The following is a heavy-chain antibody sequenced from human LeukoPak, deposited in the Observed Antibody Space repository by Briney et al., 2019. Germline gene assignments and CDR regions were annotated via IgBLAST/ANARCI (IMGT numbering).Heavy chain of an antibody. CDR2: IYTSGST. Sequence: SETLSLTCTVSGGSISTYYWSWIWQPAGKGLEWIGRIYTSGSTNYNPSLKSRVTISVDTSKNQFSLKLSSVTAADTAVYYCARDFSSGYYSDAFDIWGQGTMVTVSS. CDR1: GGSISTYY. V-gene: IGHV4-4*07. CDR3: ARDFSSGYYSDAFDI. D-gene: IGHD3-22*01. J-gene: IGHJ3*02.